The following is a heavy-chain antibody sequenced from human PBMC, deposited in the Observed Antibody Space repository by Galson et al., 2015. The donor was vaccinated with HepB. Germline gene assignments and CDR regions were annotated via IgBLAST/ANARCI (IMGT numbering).Heavy chain of an antibody. CDR1: GYTFTSYG. D-gene: IGHD1-26*01. Sequence: SVKVSCKASGYTFTSYGISWVRQAPGQGLEWMGWISAYNGNTNYAQKLQGRVTMTTDTSTSTAYMELRSLRSDDTAVYYCARDHSGSYIYWYFDLWGRGTLVTVSS. J-gene: IGHJ2*01. V-gene: IGHV1-18*01. CDR3: ARDHSGSYIYWYFDL. CDR2: ISAYNGNT.